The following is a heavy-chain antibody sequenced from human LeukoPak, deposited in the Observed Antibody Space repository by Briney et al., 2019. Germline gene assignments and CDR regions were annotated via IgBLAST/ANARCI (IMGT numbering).Heavy chain of an antibody. J-gene: IGHJ4*02. CDR2: IGGSGIRT. Sequence: GGSLRLSCSASGFTFTTYGMNWVRQAPGKGLEWVSGIGGSGIRTYYADSVKGRFTISRDNSKNMLYLQMNSLRAEDTAVYYCAKDLVVVTADPFDYWGQGTLVTVSS. CDR3: AKDLVVVTADPFDY. V-gene: IGHV3-23*01. CDR1: GFTFTTYG. D-gene: IGHD2-21*02.